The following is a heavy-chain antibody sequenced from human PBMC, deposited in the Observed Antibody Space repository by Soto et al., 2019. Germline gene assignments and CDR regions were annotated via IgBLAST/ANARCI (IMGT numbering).Heavy chain of an antibody. CDR2: IRRSGSTI. Sequence: PGGSLRLSCAASGFTFGSEEMIWVRQAPGKGLEWVSYIRRSGSTIYYADPVKGRFTISRDNAKNSLYLQMTSLRAEDTAVYYCARDSTRDYGDYECHNSFDVWRRGTMITV. V-gene: IGHV3-48*03. CDR3: ARDSTRDYGDYECHNSFDV. D-gene: IGHD4-17*01. CDR1: GFTFGSEE. J-gene: IGHJ3*01.